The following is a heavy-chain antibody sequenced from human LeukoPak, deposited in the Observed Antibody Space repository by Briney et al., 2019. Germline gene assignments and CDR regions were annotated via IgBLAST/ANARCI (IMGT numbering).Heavy chain of an antibody. CDR3: ATAVVQLWLRLGYYFHY. V-gene: IGHV1-24*01. D-gene: IGHD5-18*01. CDR1: GYTLTELS. Sequence: ASVKVSCKVSGYTLTELSMHWVRQAPGKGLEWMGGFDPEDGETIYAQKFQGRVTMTEDTSTDTAYMELSSLRSEDTAVYYCATAVVQLWLRLGYYFHYWGQGTLDTVSS. J-gene: IGHJ4*02. CDR2: FDPEDGET.